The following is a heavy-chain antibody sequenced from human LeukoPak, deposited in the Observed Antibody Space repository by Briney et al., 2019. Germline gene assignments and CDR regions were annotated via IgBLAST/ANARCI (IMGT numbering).Heavy chain of an antibody. CDR2: IVVGSGNT. CDR3: AASYDSSGYAFDI. V-gene: IGHV1-58*02. Sequence: GASVKVSCKASGFTFTSSAMQWVRQARGQRLEWIGWIVVGSGNTNYAQKFQERVTITRDMSTSTAYMELSSLRSEDTAVYYCAASYDSSGYAFDIWGQGTMVTVSP. J-gene: IGHJ3*02. D-gene: IGHD3-22*01. CDR1: GFTFTSSA.